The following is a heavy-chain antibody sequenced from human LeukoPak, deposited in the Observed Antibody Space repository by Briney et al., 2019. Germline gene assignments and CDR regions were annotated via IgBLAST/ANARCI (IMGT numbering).Heavy chain of an antibody. CDR1: GFNVSNNY. CDR2: IYSGGNT. CDR3: ARDGAAAVPR. D-gene: IGHD6-13*01. V-gene: IGHV3-53*01. J-gene: IGHJ4*02. Sequence: GGSLRLSCAASGFNVSNNYMRWVRQAPGKGLEWDSLIYSGGNTHYANSVKGRFTISRDNSKNTLYLQMNNLRAEDTAVYYCARDGAAAVPRWGQGTLATVSS.